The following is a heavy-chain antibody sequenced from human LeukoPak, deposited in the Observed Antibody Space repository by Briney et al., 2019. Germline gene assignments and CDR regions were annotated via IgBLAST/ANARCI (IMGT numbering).Heavy chain of an antibody. CDR3: ARDLAVAGTSYYGMDV. V-gene: IGHV3-21*01. Sequence: PGGSLRLSCAASGFTVSYNYMSWVRQAPGKGLEWVSSISSSSSYIYYADSVKGRFTISRDNAKNSLYLQMNSLRAEDTAVYYCARDLAVAGTSYYGMDVWGQGTTVTVSS. D-gene: IGHD6-19*01. J-gene: IGHJ6*02. CDR2: ISSSSSYI. CDR1: GFTVSYNY.